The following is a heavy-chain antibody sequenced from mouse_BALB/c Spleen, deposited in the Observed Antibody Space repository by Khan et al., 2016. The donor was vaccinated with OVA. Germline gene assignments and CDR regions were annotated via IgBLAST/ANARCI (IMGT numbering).Heavy chain of an antibody. D-gene: IGHD2-2*01. CDR3: ARDGYAPWFAY. V-gene: IGHV14-1*02. J-gene: IGHJ3*01. Sequence: VQLQQSGTELVRPGALVKLSCKASGFTITDYYIHWVTQRPEQGLEWIGWIDPDNGDTVYDPKFQGKASITEDTSSNTAYLQLISLTSEDTAVYDCARDGYAPWFAYWGQGTMVTVSA. CDR2: IDPDNGDT. CDR1: GFTITDYY.